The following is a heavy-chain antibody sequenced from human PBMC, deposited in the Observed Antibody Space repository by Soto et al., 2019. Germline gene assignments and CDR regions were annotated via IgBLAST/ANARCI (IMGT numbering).Heavy chain of an antibody. CDR3: AKDHGDYRDWYFDL. CDR2: ISGSDGDT. J-gene: IGHJ2*01. D-gene: IGHD4-17*01. Sequence: EVQLLESGGGLVQPGGSRRLSCAASGFTFNNFAMSWVRQAPGKGLERVSTISGSDGDTFYADSVKGRFTISRDNSKNTLFLQMNSLRAEDTALYYCAKDHGDYRDWYFDLWGRGTLVSVSS. CDR1: GFTFNNFA. V-gene: IGHV3-23*01.